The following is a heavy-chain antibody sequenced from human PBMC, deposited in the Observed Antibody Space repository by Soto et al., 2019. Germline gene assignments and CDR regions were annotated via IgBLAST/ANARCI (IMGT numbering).Heavy chain of an antibody. J-gene: IGHJ3*02. V-gene: IGHV1-69*04. CDR2: IIPILGIA. Sequence: ASVKVSCKASGGTFSSYTISWVRQAPGQGLEWMGRIIPILGIANYAQKFQGRVTITADKSTSTAYMELSSLRSEDTAVYYCARERDYYDSSGYYHAFDIWGQGTMVTVSS. CDR1: GGTFSSYT. CDR3: ARERDYYDSSGYYHAFDI. D-gene: IGHD3-22*01.